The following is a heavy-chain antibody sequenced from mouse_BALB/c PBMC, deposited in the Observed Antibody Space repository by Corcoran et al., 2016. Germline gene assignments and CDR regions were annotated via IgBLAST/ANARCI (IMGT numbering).Heavy chain of an antibody. J-gene: IGHJ4*01. Sequence: DVQLQQTGPELVKPGASVKMSCKASGYTFTSYVMHWVKQKPGQGLEWIGYINPYNDGTKYNEKFKGKATLTSAKSSSTAYMELSSLTSEDSAVYYCARFSYGNYVGYAMDYWGQGTSVTVSS. CDR3: ARFSYGNYVGYAMDY. CDR1: GYTFTSYV. CDR2: INPYNDGT. D-gene: IGHD2-1*01. V-gene: IGHV1S136*01.